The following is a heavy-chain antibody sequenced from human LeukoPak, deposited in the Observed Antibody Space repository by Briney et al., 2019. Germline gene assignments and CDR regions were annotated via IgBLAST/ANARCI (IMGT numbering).Heavy chain of an antibody. D-gene: IGHD3-3*01. J-gene: IGHJ6*02. Sequence: SETLSLTCTFSGGSISSYYWSWIRQPPGKGLEWIGYIYYSGSTNYNPSLKSRVTISVDTSKNQFSLKLSSVTAADTAVYYCAGGDYDFWSGQAFYGMDVWGQGTTVTVSS. CDR3: AGGDYDFWSGQAFYGMDV. CDR1: GGSISSYY. CDR2: IYYSGST. V-gene: IGHV4-59*08.